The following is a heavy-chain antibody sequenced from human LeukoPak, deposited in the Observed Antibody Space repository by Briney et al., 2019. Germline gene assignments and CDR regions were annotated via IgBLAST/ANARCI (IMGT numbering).Heavy chain of an antibody. CDR3: AVGYSSSWAAFDI. D-gene: IGHD6-13*01. V-gene: IGHV3-21*01. CDR1: XYS. CDR2: ISSSSSYI. Sequence: XYSMNWVRQAPXXXLEWVSSISSSSSYIYYAASVKGRFTISRDNAKNSLYLQMNSLRAEDTAVYYCAVGYSSSWAAFDIWGQGTMVTVSS. J-gene: IGHJ3*02.